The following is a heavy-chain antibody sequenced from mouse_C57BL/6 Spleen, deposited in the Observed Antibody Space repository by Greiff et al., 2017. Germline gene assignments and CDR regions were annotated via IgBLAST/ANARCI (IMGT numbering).Heavy chain of an antibody. Sequence: EVKLMESGGDLVKPGGSLKLSCAASGFTFSSYGMSWVRQTPDKRLEWVATISSGGSYTYYPDSVKGRFTISRDNAKNTLYLQMSSLKSEDTAMYYCARHLYDYDVGYARDYWGQGTSVTVSS. CDR3: ARHLYDYDVGYARDY. CDR2: ISSGGSYT. J-gene: IGHJ4*01. D-gene: IGHD2-4*01. V-gene: IGHV5-6*01. CDR1: GFTFSSYG.